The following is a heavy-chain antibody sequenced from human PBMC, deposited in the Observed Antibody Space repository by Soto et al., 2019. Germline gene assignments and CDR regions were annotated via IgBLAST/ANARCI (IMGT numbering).Heavy chain of an antibody. V-gene: IGHV3-30*18. Sequence: QEQVVESGGGVAQPGTSLRLSCTVSGFIFNNYGMQWVRQAPGKGLEWVAVISEDGNRKYYVDSVKGRFTVSRDNSKNAVYLQMNSPRAEDTALYYCTKGCGRGFDLCGSWGQGTLVTVSS. J-gene: IGHJ5*02. CDR1: GFIFNNYG. CDR2: ISEDGNRK. CDR3: TKGCGRGFDLCGS. D-gene: IGHD5-12*01.